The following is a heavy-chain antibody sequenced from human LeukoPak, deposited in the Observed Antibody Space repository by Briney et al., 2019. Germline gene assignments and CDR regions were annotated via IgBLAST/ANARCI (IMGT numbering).Heavy chain of an antibody. CDR1: GFIFSSYG. CDR3: AKVFLRGDDY. D-gene: IGHD3-3*01. V-gene: IGHV3-30*02. J-gene: IGHJ4*02. Sequence: GGSLRLSRAASGFIFSSYGMHWARQAPGKGLEWVTFIRYDGSNKYYADSVKGRFTISRDNSKNTLYLQMNSLRAEDTAVYYCAKVFLRGDDYWGQGTLVTVSS. CDR2: IRYDGSNK.